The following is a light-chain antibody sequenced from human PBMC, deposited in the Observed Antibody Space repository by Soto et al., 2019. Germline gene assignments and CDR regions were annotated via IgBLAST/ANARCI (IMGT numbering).Light chain of an antibody. CDR3: SSYTSSLTPWV. CDR2: EVS. CDR1: SSDVGGYNY. Sequence: QSALTQPASVSGSPGQSITISCTGTSSDVGGYNYVSWYQQHPGNAPKLIIYEVSNRPSGISTRFSGSKSGNTASLTISGLLAEDEADYYCSSYTSSLTPWVFGGGTKLTVL. J-gene: IGLJ3*02. V-gene: IGLV2-14*01.